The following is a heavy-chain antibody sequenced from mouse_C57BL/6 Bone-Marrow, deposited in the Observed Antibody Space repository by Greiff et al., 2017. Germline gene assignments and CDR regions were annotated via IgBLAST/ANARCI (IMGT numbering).Heavy chain of an antibody. J-gene: IGHJ3*01. CDR3: AIGIYYDYDWVAY. Sequence: QVQLQQPGAELVRPGSSVKLSCKASGYTFTSYWMDWVKQRPGQGLEWIGNIYPSDSETHYNQKFKDKVTLTVDKSSSTAYMQLSSLTSEDSAVYYCAIGIYYDYDWVAYWGQGTLVTVSA. D-gene: IGHD2-4*01. V-gene: IGHV1-61*01. CDR1: GYTFTSYW. CDR2: IYPSDSET.